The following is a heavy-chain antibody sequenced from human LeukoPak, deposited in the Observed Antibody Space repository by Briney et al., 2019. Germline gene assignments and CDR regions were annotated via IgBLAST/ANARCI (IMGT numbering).Heavy chain of an antibody. J-gene: IGHJ6*03. V-gene: IGHV3-7*01. CDR1: GFTFSSYW. CDR2: IKQDGSEK. CDR3: ARDITIFGVVIDYYYYYMDV. Sequence: GGPLRLSCAASGFTFSSYWMSWVRQAPGRGLEWVANIKQDGSEKYYVNSVKGRFTISRDNAKNSLYLQMNSLRAEDTAVYYCARDITIFGVVIDYYYYYMDVWGKGTTVTVSS. D-gene: IGHD3-3*01.